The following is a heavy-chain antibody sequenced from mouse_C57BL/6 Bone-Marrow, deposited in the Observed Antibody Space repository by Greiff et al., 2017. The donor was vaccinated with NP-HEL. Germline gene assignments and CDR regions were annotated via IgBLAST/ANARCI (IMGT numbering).Heavy chain of an antibody. D-gene: IGHD2-5*01. J-gene: IGHJ3*01. V-gene: IGHV3-6*01. CDR3: ARGEGLYYSNYSWFAY. CDR1: GYSITSGYY. CDR2: ISYDGSN. Sequence: EVKLLESGPGLVKPSQSLSLTCSVTGYSITSGYYWNWIRQFPGNKLEWMGYISYDGSNNYNPSLKNRISITRDTSTNQFFLKLNSVTTEDTATYYCARGEGLYYSNYSWFAYWGQGTLVTVSA.